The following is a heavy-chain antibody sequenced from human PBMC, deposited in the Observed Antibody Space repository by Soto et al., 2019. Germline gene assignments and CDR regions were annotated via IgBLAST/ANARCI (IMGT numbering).Heavy chain of an antibody. D-gene: IGHD5-12*01. CDR3: AKGSRGYTGYVFDY. V-gene: IGHV3-23*01. CDR1: GFSVGGYG. Sequence: GGSLRLSYATSGFSVGGYGMSWVRQAPGKGLDWVSSISGSGATTYYTNSVKGRFTISRDNSKNTVYLQMNSLRAEDTAVYYCAKGSRGYTGYVFDYWGQGALVTVSS. CDR2: ISGSGATT. J-gene: IGHJ4*02.